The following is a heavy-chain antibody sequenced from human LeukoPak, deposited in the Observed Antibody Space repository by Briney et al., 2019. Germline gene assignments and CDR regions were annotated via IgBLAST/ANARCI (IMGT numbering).Heavy chain of an antibody. V-gene: IGHV3-30*08. CDR1: AFTFNSFA. J-gene: IGHJ4*02. D-gene: IGHD2-2*01. Sequence: PGGSLRLSCAASAFTFNSFAMHWVRLAPGKGLEWVAAMSYDGENEFNAGSVRGRFTISRDNSENTLHLQLDSLRAEDTAVFYCAGARCSSTDCPPDYWGQGTLVTVSS. CDR2: MSYDGENE. CDR3: AGARCSSTDCPPDY.